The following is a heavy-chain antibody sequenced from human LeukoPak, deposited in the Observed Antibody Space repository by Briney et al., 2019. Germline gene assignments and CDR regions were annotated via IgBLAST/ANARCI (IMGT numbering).Heavy chain of an antibody. V-gene: IGHV3-30*02. J-gene: IGHJ5*02. CDR1: GFTFSSYG. CDR3: AKAPGSSFLGWFDP. Sequence: GGSLRLSCAASGFTFSSYGMHWVRQAPGKGLEWVAFIRYDGSNKYYADSVKGRFTISRDNSKSTLYLQMNSLRAEDTAVYYCAKAPGSSFLGWFDPWGQGTLVTVSS. CDR2: IRYDGSNK. D-gene: IGHD6-6*01.